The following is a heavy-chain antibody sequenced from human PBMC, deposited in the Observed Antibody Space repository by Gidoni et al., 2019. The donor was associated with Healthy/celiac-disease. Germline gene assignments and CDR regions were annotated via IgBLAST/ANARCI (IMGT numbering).Heavy chain of an antibody. J-gene: IGHJ2*01. CDR2: IYPGDSDT. V-gene: IGHV5-51*01. CDR3: ASRYCSGGSCYSGWYFDL. Sequence: EVQLVQSGAEVTKPGESLKISCKGSGYSFTSYWIGWVRQMPGKGLEWMGIIYPGDSDTRYSPSFQGQVTISADKSISTAYLQWSSLKASDTAMYYCASRYCSGGSCYSGWYFDLWGRGTLVTVSS. D-gene: IGHD2-15*01. CDR1: GYSFTSYW.